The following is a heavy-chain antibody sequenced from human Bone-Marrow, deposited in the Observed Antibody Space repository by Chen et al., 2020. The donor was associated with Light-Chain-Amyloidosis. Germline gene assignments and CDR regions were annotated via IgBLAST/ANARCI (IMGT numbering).Heavy chain of an antibody. CDR1: GYTFSSYG. Sequence: QGHLVQSGAEVKKPGASVKVSCKASGYTFSSYGISWVRQAPGQGLEWMGWIRAYNGDTNYAQKFQDRVTMTTDTPTSTAYMELRSLGSDDTAVYYCARDGFAAMVPPTPGAIWGQGTPVTVSS. D-gene: IGHD3-10*01. CDR3: ARDGFAAMVPPTPGAI. CDR2: IRAYNGDT. J-gene: IGHJ4*02. V-gene: IGHV1-18*01.